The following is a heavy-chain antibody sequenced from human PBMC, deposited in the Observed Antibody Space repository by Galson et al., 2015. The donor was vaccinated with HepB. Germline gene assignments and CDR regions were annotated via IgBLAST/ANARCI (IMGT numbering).Heavy chain of an antibody. V-gene: IGHV3-49*03. Sequence: SLRLSCATSGFTFDDYPMSWFRQAPGKGLEWVGFIRSKAYGGTTEYAASVKGRFTISRDDPKSIAYLQMNSLKTEDTAVYYCARVAVGNQPPYWGQGTLVTVSS. CDR1: GFTFDDYP. J-gene: IGHJ4*02. CDR3: ARVAVGNQPPY. CDR2: IRSKAYGGTT. D-gene: IGHD6-19*01.